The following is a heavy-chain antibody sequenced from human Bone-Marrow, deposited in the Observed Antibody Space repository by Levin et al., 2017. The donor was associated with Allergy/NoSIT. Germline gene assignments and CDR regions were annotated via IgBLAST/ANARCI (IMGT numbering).Heavy chain of an antibody. D-gene: IGHD6-13*01. CDR1: GFTFSSYA. J-gene: IGHJ3*02. Sequence: PGGSLRLSCAASGFTFSSYAMHWVRQAPGKGLEWVAVISYDGSNKYYADSVKGRFTISRDNSKNTLYLQMNSLRAEDTAVYYCAREKGIAAAGTVDAFDIWGQGTMVTVSS. V-gene: IGHV3-30-3*01. CDR3: AREKGIAAAGTVDAFDI. CDR2: ISYDGSNK.